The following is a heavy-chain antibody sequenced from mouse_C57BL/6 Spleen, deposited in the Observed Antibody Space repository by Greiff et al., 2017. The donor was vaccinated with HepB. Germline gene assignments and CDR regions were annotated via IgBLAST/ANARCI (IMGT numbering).Heavy chain of an antibody. CDR3: ARQDSNYSYAMDY. Sequence: VKLVESGPGLVAPSQSLSITCTVSGFSLTSYGVHWVRQPPGKGLEWLVVIWSDGSTTYNSALKSRLSISKDNTKSQVSLKMNSLQTDDTAMYYCARQDSNYSYAMDYWGQGTSVTVSS. D-gene: IGHD2-5*01. CDR1: GFSLTSYG. J-gene: IGHJ4*01. CDR2: IWSDGST. V-gene: IGHV2-6-1*01.